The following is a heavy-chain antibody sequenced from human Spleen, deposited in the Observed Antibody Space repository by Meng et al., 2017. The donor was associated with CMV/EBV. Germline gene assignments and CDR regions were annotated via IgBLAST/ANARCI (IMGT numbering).Heavy chain of an antibody. CDR3: ARDGGY. CDR1: GSSISNYN. V-gene: IGHV4-59*01. Sequence: SETLSLTCSVSGSSISNYNWIWIRQPPGKGLEWIGYIYGSATSNYNPSLKSRVTISVDTSKNQFSLTLSSVTAADTALYYCARDGGYWGQGTLVTVSS. D-gene: IGHD3-16*01. J-gene: IGHJ4*02. CDR2: IYGSATS.